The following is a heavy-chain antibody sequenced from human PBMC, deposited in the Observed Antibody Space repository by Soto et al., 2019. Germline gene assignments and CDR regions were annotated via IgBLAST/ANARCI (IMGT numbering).Heavy chain of an antibody. V-gene: IGHV4-61*03. CDR1: GGSVSSGSYY. CDR3: PRGLDYLHH. J-gene: IGHJ1*01. CDR2: IYYSGST. Sequence: QVQLQESGPGLVKPSETLSLTCTVSGGSVSSGSYYWSWIRQPPGKGLEWIGYIYYSGSTNYNPSLKSRPPKSVDTSKNHLSLKLSSVTTADTAVYYCPRGLDYLHHWGPGPLVTVSS.